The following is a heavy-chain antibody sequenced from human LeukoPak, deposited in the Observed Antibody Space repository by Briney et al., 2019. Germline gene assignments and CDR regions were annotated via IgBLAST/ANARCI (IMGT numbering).Heavy chain of an antibody. CDR2: IYDSGST. CDR1: GGSISSYY. CDR3: ARQSISGSSLSYFDY. J-gene: IGHJ4*02. V-gene: IGHV4-59*01. Sequence: SGTLSLPCTVSGGSISSYYWNWVRQAPGKGLEWVGDIYDSGSTNYNPSLKSRVTISVDTSKNQCSLKLSSVTAADTAVYYCARQSISGSSLSYFDYWGQGTLVNVSS. D-gene: IGHD3-22*01.